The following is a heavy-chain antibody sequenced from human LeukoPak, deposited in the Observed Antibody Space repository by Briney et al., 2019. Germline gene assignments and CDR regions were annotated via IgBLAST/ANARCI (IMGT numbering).Heavy chain of an antibody. Sequence: NSSETLSLTCAVYGGSFSGYYWSWIRQPPGKGLEWIGEINHSGSTNYNPSLKSRVTISVDTSKNQFSLKLSSVTAADTAVYYCARGRVRSTVVIKPSFVEYFQHWGQGTLVTVSS. CDR1: GGSFSGYY. CDR2: INHSGST. J-gene: IGHJ1*01. V-gene: IGHV4-34*01. D-gene: IGHD4-17*01. CDR3: ARGRVRSTVVIKPSFVEYFQH.